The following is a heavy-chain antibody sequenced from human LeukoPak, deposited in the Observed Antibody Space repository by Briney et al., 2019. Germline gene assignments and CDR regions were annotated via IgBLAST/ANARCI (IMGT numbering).Heavy chain of an antibody. CDR1: GGSISSHY. V-gene: IGHV4-59*11. D-gene: IGHD5-18*01. CDR2: IYYSGST. Sequence: PSETLSLTCTVSGGSISSHYWSWIRQPPGKGLEWIGYIYYSGSTNYNPSLKSRVTISVDTSKNQFSLKLSSVTAADTAVYYCARALVDTADAFDIRGQGTMVTVSS. CDR3: ARALVDTADAFDI. J-gene: IGHJ3*02.